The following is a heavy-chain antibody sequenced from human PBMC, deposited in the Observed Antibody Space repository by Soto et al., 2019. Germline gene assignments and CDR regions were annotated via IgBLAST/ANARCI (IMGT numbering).Heavy chain of an antibody. CDR2: IRGYNDNT. V-gene: IGHV1-18*04. Sequence: QVHLVQSGGEVKKPGASVKVACQASGYTFSSYGVSWVRQAPGQGLEWMGWIRGYNDNTRYSQNLQGRVTLTTDTSTSTAFMERRSLRPDDTAVYYCARAPRFHWNDPRVEHAFEVWGQGTMVTVSS. CDR3: ARAPRFHWNDPRVEHAFEV. D-gene: IGHD1-1*01. J-gene: IGHJ3*01. CDR1: GYTFSSYG.